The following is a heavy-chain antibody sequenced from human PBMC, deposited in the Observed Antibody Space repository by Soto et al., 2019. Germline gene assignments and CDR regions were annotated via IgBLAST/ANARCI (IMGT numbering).Heavy chain of an antibody. D-gene: IGHD1-1*01. V-gene: IGHV3-30*04. CDR2: ISCDGSNK. J-gene: IGHJ3*02. Sequence: GGSLRLSCAASGFTFSSYAMHWVRQAPGKGLEWVAVISCDGSNKYYADSVKGRFTISRDNSKNTLYLQMNSLRDEDTAVYYCARDQTDNSFDIWGQGTMVTVSS. CDR3: ARDQTDNSFDI. CDR1: GFTFSSYA.